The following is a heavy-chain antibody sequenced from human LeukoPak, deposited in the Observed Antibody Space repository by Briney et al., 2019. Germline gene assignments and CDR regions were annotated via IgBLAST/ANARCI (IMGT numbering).Heavy chain of an antibody. Sequence: PSQTLSLTCTVSGGSISSGSYSWSWIRQPAGKGLEWIGRIYTSGSTNYNPSLKGRVTISVDTSKNQFSLKLSSVTAADTAVYYCARDSTIFGVPDAFDIWGQGTMVTVSS. CDR3: ARDSTIFGVPDAFDI. CDR2: IYTSGST. V-gene: IGHV4-61*02. J-gene: IGHJ3*02. D-gene: IGHD3-3*01. CDR1: GGSISSGSYS.